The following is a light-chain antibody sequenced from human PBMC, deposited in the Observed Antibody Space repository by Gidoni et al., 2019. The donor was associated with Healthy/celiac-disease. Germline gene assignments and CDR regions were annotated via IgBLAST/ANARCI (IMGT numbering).Light chain of an antibody. CDR1: SSNIGSNT. CDR2: SNN. V-gene: IGLV1-44*01. CDR3: AAWYDSLNGWV. J-gene: IGLJ3*02. Sequence: QSVLTQPPSDSGPPGQRVTISCSGSSSNIGSNTLNWYQQLQGTAPNLLMYSNNHRPSGVPARCSCSKSGTYASLAISGLQYDDEAAYYCAAWYDSLNGWVFGGGTKLTVL.